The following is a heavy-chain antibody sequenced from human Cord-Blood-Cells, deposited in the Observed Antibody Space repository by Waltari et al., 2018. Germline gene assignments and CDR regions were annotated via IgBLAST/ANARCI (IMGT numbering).Heavy chain of an antibody. D-gene: IGHD3-3*01. CDR1: GGTFSSYA. J-gene: IGHJ4*02. CDR2: IIPILGIA. V-gene: IGHV1-69*09. Sequence: QVQLVQSGAEVKKPGYSVKVSCKASGGTFSSYAISWVRQAPGQGLEWMGRIIPILGIANYAQKFQGRVTITADKSTSTAYMELSSLRSEDTAVYYCARVGTVLVLGYWGQGTLVTVSS. CDR3: ARVGTVLVLGY.